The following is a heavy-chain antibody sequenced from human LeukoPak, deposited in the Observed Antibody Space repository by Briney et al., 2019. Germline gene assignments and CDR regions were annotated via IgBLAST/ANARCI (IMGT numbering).Heavy chain of an antibody. CDR2: TNRDGSGT. CDR3: ARDSVEWYIFDY. V-gene: IGHV3-74*01. CDR1: GFTFSSYW. J-gene: IGHJ4*02. D-gene: IGHD3-3*01. Sequence: GGSLRLSCAASGFTFSSYWMHWVRQAPGKGPVWVARTNRDGSGTAYADSGKGRFTISKDNAKNTLYLLMNSLRAEDTAVYYCARDSVEWYIFDYWGQGTLVTVSS.